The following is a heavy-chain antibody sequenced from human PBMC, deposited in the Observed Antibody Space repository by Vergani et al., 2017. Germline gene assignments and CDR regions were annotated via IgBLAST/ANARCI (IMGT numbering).Heavy chain of an antibody. V-gene: IGHV3-23*01. CDR2: ISGRGGST. J-gene: IGHJ6*02. D-gene: IGHD1-26*01. Sequence: EVQLLESGGGLVQPGGSLRLSCAASGFTFSSYAMSWVRQAPGKGREWVSAISGRGGSTYYADSVKGRFTISRDNSKNTLYLQRNSLRAEDTAVYYCSRVRKGPTVYYYGVDVWGRGVTVNVSS. CDR1: GFTFSSYA. CDR3: SRVRKGPTVYYYGVDV.